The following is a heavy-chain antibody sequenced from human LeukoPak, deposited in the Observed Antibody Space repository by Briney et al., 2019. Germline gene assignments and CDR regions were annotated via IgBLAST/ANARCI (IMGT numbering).Heavy chain of an antibody. V-gene: IGHV4-61*02. D-gene: IGHD1-26*01. CDR2: IYTSGST. J-gene: IGHJ6*03. CDR3: ARAYSGSYYVGYYYYYMDV. Sequence: PSETLSLTCTVSGGSISSGSYYWRWIRQPAGKGLEWIGRIYTSGSTNYNPSLKSRVTLAVDTSKNQCSLKLSSVTAADTAVYYCARAYSGSYYVGYYYYYMDVWGKGTTVTVSS. CDR1: GGSISSGSYY.